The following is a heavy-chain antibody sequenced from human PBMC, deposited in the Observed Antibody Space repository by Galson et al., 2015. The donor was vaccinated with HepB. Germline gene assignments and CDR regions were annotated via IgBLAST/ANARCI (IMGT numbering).Heavy chain of an antibody. CDR1: GGSISSYY. CDR3: ASFLAPYYYGSGSYYFDP. V-gene: IGHV4-59*08. D-gene: IGHD3-10*01. CDR2: IYYSGST. Sequence: SETLSLTCTVSGGSISSYYWSWIRQPPGKGLEWIGYIYYSGSTNYNPSLKSRVTISVDTSKNQFSLKLSSVTAADTAVYYCASFLAPYYYGSGSYYFDPWGQGTLVTVSS. J-gene: IGHJ5*02.